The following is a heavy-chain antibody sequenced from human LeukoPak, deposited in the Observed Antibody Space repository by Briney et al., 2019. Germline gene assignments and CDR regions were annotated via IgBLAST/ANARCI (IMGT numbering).Heavy chain of an antibody. CDR1: GFTFSSYG. J-gene: IGHJ6*02. V-gene: IGHV3-30*18. CDR3: AKDAGPYSYGYFYYYGMDV. Sequence: GGSLRLSCAAFGFTFSSYGMHWVRQAPGKGLEWVAVISYDGSNKYYADSVKGRFTISRDNSKNTLYLQMNSLRAEDTAVYYCAKDAGPYSYGYFYYYGMDVWGQGTTVTVSS. D-gene: IGHD5-18*01. CDR2: ISYDGSNK.